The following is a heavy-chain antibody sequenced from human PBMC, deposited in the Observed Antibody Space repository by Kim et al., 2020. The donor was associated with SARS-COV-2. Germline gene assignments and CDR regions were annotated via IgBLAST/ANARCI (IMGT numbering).Heavy chain of an antibody. D-gene: IGHD2-2*01. Sequence: SETLSLTCAVYGGSFSGYYWSWIRQPPGKGLEWIGEINHSGSTNYNPSLKSRVTISVDTSKNQFSLKLSSVTAADTAVYYCAIKGYVVPAAVMSNWFDPWGQGTLVTVSS. J-gene: IGHJ5*02. CDR1: GGSFSGYY. V-gene: IGHV4-34*01. CDR2: INHSGST. CDR3: AIKGYVVPAAVMSNWFDP.